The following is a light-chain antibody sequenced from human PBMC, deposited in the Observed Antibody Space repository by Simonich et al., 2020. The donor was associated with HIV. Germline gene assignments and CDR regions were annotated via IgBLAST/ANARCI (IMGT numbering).Light chain of an antibody. V-gene: IGKV2-30*02. J-gene: IGKJ2*01. CDR3: MQRYT. CDR1: PSLLHSAGNTY. CDR2: KVS. Sequence: DVVMTQSPLSLPVTLGQPASISFRSSPSLLHSAGNTYLNLFQQRPGQSTSRLIYKVSHRDSGVPDRFSGSGSGTHFTLKISRVEAEDLGVYYCMQRYTFGQGTKLEIK.